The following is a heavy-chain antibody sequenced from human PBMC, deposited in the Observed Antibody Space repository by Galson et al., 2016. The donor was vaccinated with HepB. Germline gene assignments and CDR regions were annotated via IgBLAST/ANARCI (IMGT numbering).Heavy chain of an antibody. J-gene: IGHJ4*02. V-gene: IGHV3-33*01. D-gene: IGHD3-9*01. CDR2: IWFDGSNK. Sequence: SLRLSCAASGFTFSTYGMHWVRQAPGKGLEWVANIWFDGSNKNYGDSVKGRFTISRDNSMNTVYLEMNSLRAEDTAIYYCAGGGPILAGFYIRHFDHWGPGTLVTVSS. CDR1: GFTFSTYG. CDR3: AGGGPILAGFYIRHFDH.